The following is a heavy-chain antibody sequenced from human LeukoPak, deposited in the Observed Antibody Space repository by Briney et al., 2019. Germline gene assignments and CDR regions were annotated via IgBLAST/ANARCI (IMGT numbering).Heavy chain of an antibody. J-gene: IGHJ4*02. CDR3: ARGGGYSGYDYYALDY. V-gene: IGHV1-18*01. CDR1: GYTFTSCG. D-gene: IGHD5-12*01. Sequence: GASVKVSFKASGYTFTSCGISLVRQAPGQGLEWMGWISAYNGNTNYAQKLQGRVTMTTDTSTSTAYMELRSLSSDDTAVYYCARGGGYSGYDYYALDYWGQGTLVTVSS. CDR2: ISAYNGNT.